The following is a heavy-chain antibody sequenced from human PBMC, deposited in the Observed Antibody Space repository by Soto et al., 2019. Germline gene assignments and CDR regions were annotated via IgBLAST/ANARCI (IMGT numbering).Heavy chain of an antibody. D-gene: IGHD1-26*01. V-gene: IGHV1-46*02. J-gene: IGHJ4*02. CDR1: GYTFNTYN. Sequence: QVQLVQSGAEVKRPGASVKVSCKASGYTFNTYNMHWVRQAPGQGPEWMGVINPSSGSTNYAQKFQGRVIMTRDTSTSTVYMELSTLRSDDTAVYYCARIYSGSRLDYWGQGTLVPVSS. CDR3: ARIYSGSRLDY. CDR2: INPSSGST.